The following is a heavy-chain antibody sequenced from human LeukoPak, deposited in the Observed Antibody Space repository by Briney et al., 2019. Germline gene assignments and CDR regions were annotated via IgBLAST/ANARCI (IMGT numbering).Heavy chain of an antibody. CDR3: ARVMTTVTTSLEY. Sequence: EASVKVSCKASGYTFTGYYMHWVRQAPGQGLEWMGWINPNSGGTNYAQKFQGRVTMTWDTSISTAYMELSSLRSDDTAVYYCARVMTTVTTSLEYWGQGTVVTVSS. CDR1: GYTFTGYY. V-gene: IGHV1-2*02. J-gene: IGHJ4*02. D-gene: IGHD4-17*01. CDR2: INPNSGGT.